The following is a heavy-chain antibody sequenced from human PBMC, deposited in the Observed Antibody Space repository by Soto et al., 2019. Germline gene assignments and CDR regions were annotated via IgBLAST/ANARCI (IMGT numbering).Heavy chain of an antibody. CDR3: AREENCSDGVCYSEYFQR. V-gene: IGHV1-46*01. Sequence: ASVKVSCKASGYIFTAYSMHWVRQAPGQGLEWTGVVNPSGGSTNYAQKFQGRITMTRDTSTSTVFMDLSSLTSEDTAVYYCAREENCSDGVCYSEYFQRWGQGTLVTVSS. CDR2: VNPSGGST. J-gene: IGHJ1*01. CDR1: GYIFTAYS. D-gene: IGHD2-15*01.